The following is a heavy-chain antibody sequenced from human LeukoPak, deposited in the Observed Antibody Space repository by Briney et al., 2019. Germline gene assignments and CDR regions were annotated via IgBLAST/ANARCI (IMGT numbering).Heavy chain of an antibody. CDR3: AKAGSVGGYMAIDY. CDR1: GFTFSSYA. J-gene: IGHJ4*01. CDR2: VTGSGGNT. V-gene: IGHV3-23*01. Sequence: SGGSLRLSCAASGFTFSSYAMSWVRQAPGKGLEWVSLVTGSGGNTFYADSVKGRFIISRDNSNNTLYLQMNSLRAEDTAVYYCAKAGSVGGYMAIDYWGHGTLVAVSS. D-gene: IGHD5-12*01.